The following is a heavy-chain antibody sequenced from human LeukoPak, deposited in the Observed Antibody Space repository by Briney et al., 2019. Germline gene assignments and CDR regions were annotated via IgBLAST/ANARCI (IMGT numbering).Heavy chain of an antibody. Sequence: GGSLRLSCAASGFTLSNHWMTWVRQVPGRGPEWVANVNRDGSETYYLDSVKGRFTISRDNAKNSLYLQMNSLRAEDTALYYCVRNNAMDVWGQGTTVIVSS. CDR3: VRNNAMDV. CDR2: VNRDGSET. V-gene: IGHV3-7*03. CDR1: GFTLSNHW. J-gene: IGHJ6*02. D-gene: IGHD2-8*01.